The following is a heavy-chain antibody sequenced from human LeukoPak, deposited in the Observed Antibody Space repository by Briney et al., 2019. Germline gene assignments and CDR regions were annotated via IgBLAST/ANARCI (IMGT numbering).Heavy chain of an antibody. V-gene: IGHV3-74*01. J-gene: IGHJ1*01. CDR1: GFTFSSYW. Sequence: AGGSLRLSCAASGFTFSSYWMHWVRQAPGKGLVWVSRIKSDGKTNYADSVKGRFTISRDNAKDTVSLQMNSLRAEDTGVYYCARAPSEIGGYYPEYIRHWGQGTLVTVSS. CDR3: ARAPSEIGGYYPEYIRH. CDR2: IKSDGKT. D-gene: IGHD3-22*01.